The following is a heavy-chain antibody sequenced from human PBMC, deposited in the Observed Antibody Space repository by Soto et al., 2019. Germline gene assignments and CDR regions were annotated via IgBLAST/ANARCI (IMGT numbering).Heavy chain of an antibody. CDR3: ARGINGWLSPYYFDY. CDR1: GGSISSGGYY. V-gene: IGHV4-31*03. Sequence: QVQLQESGPGLVKPSQTLSLTCTVSGGSISSGGYYWSWIRQHPGKGLEWIGYIYYSGSTYYNPSIKRRVTLSVDTSKNQFSLKLSSVTAADTAVYYCARGINGWLSPYYFDYWGQGTLVTVSS. D-gene: IGHD3-9*01. J-gene: IGHJ4*02. CDR2: IYYSGST.